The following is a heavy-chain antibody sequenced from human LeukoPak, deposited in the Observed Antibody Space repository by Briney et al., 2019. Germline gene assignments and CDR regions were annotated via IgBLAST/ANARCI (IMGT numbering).Heavy chain of an antibody. V-gene: IGHV3-30*03. Sequence: GGSLRLSCAASGFTFSSYGMHWVRQAPGKGLEWVAVISYDGSNKYYADSVKGRFTISRDNSKNTLSLQMNSLRAKDTAVYYCARGHYYDSSGYSTYYSDYWGQGTLVTVSS. J-gene: IGHJ4*02. CDR1: GFTFSSYG. CDR2: ISYDGSNK. D-gene: IGHD3-22*01. CDR3: ARGHYYDSSGYSTYYSDY.